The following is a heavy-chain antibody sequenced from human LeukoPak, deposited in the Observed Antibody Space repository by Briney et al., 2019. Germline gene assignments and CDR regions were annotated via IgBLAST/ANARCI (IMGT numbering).Heavy chain of an antibody. CDR2: IRSKAYGGTT. V-gene: IGHV3-49*04. D-gene: IGHD3-10*01. Sequence: PGRSLRLSCTASGFTFGDYALTWVRQAPGKGLEWVGFIRSKAYGGTTEYAASVKGRFTISRDDSKSIAYLQMNSLKTEDTAVYYCTGSFGGLTFFDYWGQGTLVTVSS. CDR3: TGSFGGLTFFDY. J-gene: IGHJ4*02. CDR1: GFTFGDYA.